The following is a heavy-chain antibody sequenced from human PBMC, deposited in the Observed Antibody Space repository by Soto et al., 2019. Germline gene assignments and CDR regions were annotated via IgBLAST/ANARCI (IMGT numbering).Heavy chain of an antibody. CDR3: STSSSRDYYYGMDV. V-gene: IGHV1-69*06. CDR2: IIPIFGTA. Sequence: SVKVSCKASGGTFSSYAISWVRQAPGQGLEWMGGIIPIFGTANYAQKFQGRVTITADKSTSTAYMELSSLRSEDTAVYYCSTSSSRDYYYGMDVWGQGTTVTVSS. J-gene: IGHJ6*02. CDR1: GGTFSSYA. D-gene: IGHD2-2*01.